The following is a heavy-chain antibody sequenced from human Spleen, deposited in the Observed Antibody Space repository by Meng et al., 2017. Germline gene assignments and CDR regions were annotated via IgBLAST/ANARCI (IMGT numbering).Heavy chain of an antibody. CDR1: GFTLTSYA. D-gene: IGHD3-22*01. CDR2: IGSSGVDT. Sequence: GESLKISCAASGFTLTSYAMSWVRQAPGKGLEWLSTIGSSGVDTYYTDSVRGRFTISRDSSKNTLYLQMNSLRVEDTAVYYCVKDIIVVTTYFGYWGQGTQVTVSS. CDR3: VKDIIVVTTYFGY. J-gene: IGHJ4*02. V-gene: IGHV3-23*01.